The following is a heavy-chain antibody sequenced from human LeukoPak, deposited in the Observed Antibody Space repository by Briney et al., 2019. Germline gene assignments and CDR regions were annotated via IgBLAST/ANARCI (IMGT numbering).Heavy chain of an antibody. J-gene: IGHJ6*02. CDR1: GFTFSSYA. D-gene: IGHD3-16*01. CDR2: ISGSGGST. CDR3: AKGGMRYYYYGMDV. Sequence: TGGSLRLSCAASGFTFSSYAMSWVRQAPGKGLEWVSAISGSGGSTYYADSVKGRFTISRDNSKNTLYLQMNSLRAEDTAVYYCAKGGMRYYYYGMDVWGQGTTVTVSS. V-gene: IGHV3-23*01.